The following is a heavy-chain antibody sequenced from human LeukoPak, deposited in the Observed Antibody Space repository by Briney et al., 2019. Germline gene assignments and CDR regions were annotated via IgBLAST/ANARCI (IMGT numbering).Heavy chain of an antibody. D-gene: IGHD1-14*01. CDR1: GGSISSYY. CDR2: IYYSGST. V-gene: IGHV4-59*08. CDR3: ARHPPRGNTGLAFDF. J-gene: IGHJ4*02. Sequence: SETLSLTCTVSGGSISSYYWSWIRQPPGEGLEWIGYIYYSGSTKYNPSLTTRVTISVDTSRNQFSLELRSVTAADTAVYYCARHPPRGNTGLAFDFWGRGTLVTVSP.